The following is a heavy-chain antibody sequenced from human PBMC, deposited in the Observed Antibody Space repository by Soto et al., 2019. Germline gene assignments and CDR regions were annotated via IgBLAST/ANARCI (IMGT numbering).Heavy chain of an antibody. D-gene: IGHD1-26*01. J-gene: IGHJ4*02. CDR3: ARDQVSGSGSYFDY. CDR1: GFTFSNYA. CDR2: ILYDGSKT. Sequence: GGSLRLSCAGSGFTFSNYAMHWVRRAPGKGLEWVAIILYDGSKTYYVDSVRGRFTISRDDSKNTLFLQMNTLRPEDTAVYYCARDQVSGSGSYFDYWGQGTMVTVYS. V-gene: IGHV3-30*04.